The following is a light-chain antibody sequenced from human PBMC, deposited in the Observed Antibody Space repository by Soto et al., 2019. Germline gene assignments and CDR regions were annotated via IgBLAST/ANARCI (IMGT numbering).Light chain of an antibody. CDR2: DVS. CDR3: SSYTSSSILYV. CDR1: SSDVCGYNY. V-gene: IGLV2-14*01. J-gene: IGLJ1*01. Sequence: QSVLTQPASVSGSPGQSITISCTGTSSDVCGYNYVSWYQQHPGKAPKLMIYDVSNRPSGVSNRFSGSKSGNTASLTISGLQAEDEADYYCSSYTSSSILYVFGTGTKVTVL.